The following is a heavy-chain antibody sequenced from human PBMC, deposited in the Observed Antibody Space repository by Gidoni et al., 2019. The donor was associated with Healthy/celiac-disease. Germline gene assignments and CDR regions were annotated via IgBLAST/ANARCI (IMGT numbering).Heavy chain of an antibody. CDR3: ARTKGTYYDILTGYHTPDGFDI. V-gene: IGHV3-11*01. J-gene: IGHJ3*02. D-gene: IGHD3-9*01. CDR1: GFTFSDYY. CDR2: ISSSGSTI. Sequence: QVQLVESGGGLVKPGGSLSLSCAASGFTFSDYYMNWIRQAPGKGLEWVSYISSSGSTIYYADSVKGRFTISRDNAKNSLYLRMNSLRAEDTAVYYCARTKGTYYDILTGYHTPDGFDIWGQGTMVTVSS.